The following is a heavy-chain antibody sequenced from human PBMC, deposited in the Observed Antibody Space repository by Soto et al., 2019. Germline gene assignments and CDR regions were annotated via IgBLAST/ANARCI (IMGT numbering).Heavy chain of an antibody. V-gene: IGHV3-23*01. J-gene: IGHJ4*02. CDR2: ISGSGGST. Sequence: PGGSLRLSCAASGFTFSSYAMSWVRQALGKGLEWVSAISGSGGSTYYADSVKGRFTISRDNSKNTLYVQMNSLRAEDTAVYYCAKCFISNFKIPDYWGQGTLVTVSS. CDR3: AKCFISNFKIPDY. CDR1: GFTFSSYA. D-gene: IGHD4-4*01.